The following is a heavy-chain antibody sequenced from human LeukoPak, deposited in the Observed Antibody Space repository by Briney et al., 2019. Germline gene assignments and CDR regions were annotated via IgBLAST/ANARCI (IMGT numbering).Heavy chain of an antibody. D-gene: IGHD4-17*01. CDR3: ARVTQKVTTLSWVARSGNNWFDP. V-gene: IGHV3-74*01. CDR2: INGDGSST. CDR1: GFTFSSYW. Sequence: GVPLRLSCAASGFTFSSYWMHWVRQAPGKGLVWVSRINGDGSSTTYADSVKGRFTISRDNAKNTLYLQMNSLRAEDTAVYYCARVTQKVTTLSWVARSGNNWFDPWGQGTLVTVSS. J-gene: IGHJ5*02.